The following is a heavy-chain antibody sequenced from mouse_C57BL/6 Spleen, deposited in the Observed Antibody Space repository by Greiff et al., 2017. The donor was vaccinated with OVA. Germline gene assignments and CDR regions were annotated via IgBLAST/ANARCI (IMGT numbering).Heavy chain of an antibody. CDR1: GFTFSSYA. CDR3: TRGDYDYDVNYAMDY. V-gene: IGHV5-9-1*02. Sequence: EVKLVESGEGLVKPGGSLKLSCAASGFTFSSYAMSWVRQTPEKRLEWVAYISSGGDYIYYADTVKGRFTISRDNARNTLYLQMSSLKSEDTAMYYCTRGDYDYDVNYAMDYWGQGTSVTVSS. D-gene: IGHD2-4*01. J-gene: IGHJ4*01. CDR2: ISSGGDYI.